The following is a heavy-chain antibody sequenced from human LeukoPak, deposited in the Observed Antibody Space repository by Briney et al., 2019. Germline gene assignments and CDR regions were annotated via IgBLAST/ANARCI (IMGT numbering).Heavy chain of an antibody. J-gene: IGHJ3*02. Sequence: ASETLSLTCSVSGGSISSSSFYWGWIRQPPGKGLEWIGTMYYSGITYYNPSLKSRVTISVDTSKNQFSLKLSSVTAADTAVYYCAREYCSSSSCYFGAFDTWGQGTMVTVSS. V-gene: IGHV4-39*07. CDR3: AREYCSSSSCYFGAFDT. CDR2: MYYSGIT. D-gene: IGHD2-2*01. CDR1: GGSISSSSFY.